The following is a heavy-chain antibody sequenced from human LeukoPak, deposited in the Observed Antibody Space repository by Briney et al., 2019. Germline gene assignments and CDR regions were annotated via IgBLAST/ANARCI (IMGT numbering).Heavy chain of an antibody. V-gene: IGHV4-61*01. J-gene: IGHJ4*02. CDR2: IYYSGST. D-gene: IGHD3-22*01. CDR1: GGSISSSSYY. CDR3: ARTPDYYDSTEHFDY. Sequence: SETLSLTCTVSGGSISSSSYYWSWIRQPPGKGLEWIGYIYYSGSTNYNPSLKSRVTISVDTSKNQFSLKLSSVTAADTAVYYCARTPDYYDSTEHFDYWGQGTLVTVSS.